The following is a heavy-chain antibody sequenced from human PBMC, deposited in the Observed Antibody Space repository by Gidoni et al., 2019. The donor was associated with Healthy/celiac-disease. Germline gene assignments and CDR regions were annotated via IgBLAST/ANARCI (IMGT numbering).Heavy chain of an antibody. CDR3: ASPSHHSSGWLNPWDAFDI. CDR1: RYRFTSSW. D-gene: IGHD6-19*01. CDR2: IYTGDSDT. J-gene: IGHJ3*02. V-gene: IGHV5-51*01. Sequence: VPLVQSGAAVQQPVDSLKISCHCSRYRFTSSWIGWVRQMPGKGLEWMGIIYTGDSDTRYSSYSQGQVTISADKSISTAYLQWSRLKASDTAMYYCASPSHHSSGWLNPWDAFDIWGQGTMVTVSS.